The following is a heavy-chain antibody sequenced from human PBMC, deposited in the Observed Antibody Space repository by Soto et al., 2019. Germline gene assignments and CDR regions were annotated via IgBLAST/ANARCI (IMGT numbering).Heavy chain of an antibody. V-gene: IGHV4-39*01. CDR1: GGSISSSSYY. J-gene: IGHJ4*02. Sequence: SETLSLTCTVSGGSISSSSYYWGWIRQPPGKGLEWIGSIYYSGSTYYNPSLKSRVTISEDTSKNQFSLKLSSVTAADTAVYYCASLIAARSAIDYWGQGTLVTVSS. CDR3: ASLIAARSAIDY. CDR2: IYYSGST. D-gene: IGHD6-6*01.